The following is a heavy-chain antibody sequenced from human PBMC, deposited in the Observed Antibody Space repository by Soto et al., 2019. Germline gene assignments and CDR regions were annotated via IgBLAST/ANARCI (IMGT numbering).Heavy chain of an antibody. CDR1: GFTFSSYA. D-gene: IGHD4-4*01. CDR3: VKGPLTTVIGYYYYGMDV. Sequence: QPGGSLRLSCSASGFTFSSYAMHWVRQAPGKGLEYVSAISSNGGSTYYADSVKGRFTISRDNSKNTLYLQMSSLRAEDTAVYYCVKGPLTTVIGYYYYGMDVWGQGTTVT. V-gene: IGHV3-64D*06. CDR2: ISSNGGST. J-gene: IGHJ6*02.